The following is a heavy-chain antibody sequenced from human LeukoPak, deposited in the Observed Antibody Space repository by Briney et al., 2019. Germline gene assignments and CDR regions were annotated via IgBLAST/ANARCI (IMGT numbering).Heavy chain of an antibody. CDR2: IWYDGSNK. V-gene: IGHV3-33*01. CDR3: ARPARIAVAGTLDY. Sequence: PGRSPRLSCAASGFTFSSYGMHWVRQAPGKGLEGVAVIWYDGSNKYYADSVKGRFTISRDNSKNTLYLQMNSLRAEDTAVYYCARPARIAVAGTLDYWGQGTLVTVSS. CDR1: GFTFSSYG. J-gene: IGHJ4*02. D-gene: IGHD6-19*01.